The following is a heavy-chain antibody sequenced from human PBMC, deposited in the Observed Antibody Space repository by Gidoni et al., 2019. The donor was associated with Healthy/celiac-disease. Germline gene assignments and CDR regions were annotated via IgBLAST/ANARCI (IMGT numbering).Heavy chain of an antibody. CDR1: GFTFRDNY. V-gene: IGHV3-11*05. CDR2: ISSSSSYT. Sequence: QVQLVESGGGLVKPGGSLRLSCAASGFTFRDNYMSLIRQAPGKGLEWFSYISSSSSYTNYADSVKGRFTISRDNAKNSLYLQMNSLRAEDTAVYYCARGHEGELRGGAFDIWGQGTMVTVSS. D-gene: IGHD1-26*01. CDR3: ARGHEGELRGGAFDI. J-gene: IGHJ3*02.